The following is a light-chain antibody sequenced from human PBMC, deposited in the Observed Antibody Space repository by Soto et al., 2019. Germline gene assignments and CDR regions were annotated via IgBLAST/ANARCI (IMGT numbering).Light chain of an antibody. CDR2: GAS. V-gene: IGKV1-12*01. CDR3: QQANTVPPWT. CDR1: QGISSW. J-gene: IGKJ1*01. Sequence: DIQMTQSPSSVSASVGDRVTITCRASQGISSWLAWYQQKPGKAPKLLIYGASSLQSGVPSRFCGSGSGTDFTLTITSLQAEDSAPYYCQQANTVPPWTFGQGTKVEIK.